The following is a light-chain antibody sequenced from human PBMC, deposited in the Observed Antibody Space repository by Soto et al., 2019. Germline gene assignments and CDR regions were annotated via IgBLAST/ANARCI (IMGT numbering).Light chain of an antibody. CDR3: HQYGSSPVYT. J-gene: IGKJ2*01. CDR2: GAS. CDR1: QSVSSSY. Sequence: EIVLTQSPGTLSLSPGERATLSCRASQSVSSSYLAWYQQKPGQAPRLLIYGASSRATGIADRFSGSGSGTDFTLTISRLEPEDFAVYYCHQYGSSPVYTFGQVTTLEIK. V-gene: IGKV3-20*01.